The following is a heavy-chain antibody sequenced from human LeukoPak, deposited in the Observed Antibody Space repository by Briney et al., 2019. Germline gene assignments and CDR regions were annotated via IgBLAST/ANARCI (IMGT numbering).Heavy chain of an antibody. V-gene: IGHV1-24*01. CDR1: GYTLSELS. J-gene: IGHJ4*02. CDR3: AREWLGVVPAAILPDY. Sequence: ASVRVSCKVSGYTLSELSIHWVRQAPGKGLEWMGGFDPADGERVYAQKFQGRVTMTEDRSTDTAYLDLSLRSEDTAVYYCAREWLGVVPAAILPDYWGQGTLVTVSS. D-gene: IGHD2-2*02. CDR2: FDPADGER.